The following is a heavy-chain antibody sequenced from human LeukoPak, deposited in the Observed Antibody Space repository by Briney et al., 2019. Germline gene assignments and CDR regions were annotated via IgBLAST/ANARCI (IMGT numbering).Heavy chain of an antibody. D-gene: IGHD3-22*01. CDR2: ISYDGSNE. V-gene: IGHV3-30*04. CDR1: GFTFSSYV. J-gene: IGHJ1*01. Sequence: GGSLRLSCAASGFTFSSYVMHWVRQAPGKGLEWVAIISYDGSNEYYADSVKGRFTISRDNSKNTLYLQMNSLRAADTAVYYCARASYDSSDYEYFQHWGQGTLVTVSS. CDR3: ARASYDSSDYEYFQH.